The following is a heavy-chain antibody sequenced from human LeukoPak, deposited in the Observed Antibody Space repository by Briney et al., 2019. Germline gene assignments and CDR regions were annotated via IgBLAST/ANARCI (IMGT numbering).Heavy chain of an antibody. D-gene: IGHD3-10*01. Sequence: SETLSLTCTVSGGSISSYYWSWIRQPPGKGLEWIGYIYYSGSTNYSPSLKSRVTISVDTSKNQFSLKLSSVTAADTAVYYCAREVSITMVRGAFDYWGQGTLVTVSS. V-gene: IGHV4-59*01. CDR1: GGSISSYY. CDR2: IYYSGST. CDR3: AREVSITMVRGAFDY. J-gene: IGHJ4*02.